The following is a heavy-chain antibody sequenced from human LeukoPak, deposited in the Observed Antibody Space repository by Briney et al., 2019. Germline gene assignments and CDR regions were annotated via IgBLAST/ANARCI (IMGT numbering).Heavy chain of an antibody. D-gene: IGHD3-10*01. J-gene: IGHJ4*02. CDR1: GGFISSSNW. CDR2: IFHSGNT. Sequence: SETLSLTCAVSGGFISSSNWWSWVRQPPGKGLEWIGEIFHSGNTNYNPSLKSRVTISVDTSKNQFSLKLSSVTAADTAVYYCARGGFREFDSWGQGTLVIVSS. CDR3: ARGGFREFDS. V-gene: IGHV4-4*02.